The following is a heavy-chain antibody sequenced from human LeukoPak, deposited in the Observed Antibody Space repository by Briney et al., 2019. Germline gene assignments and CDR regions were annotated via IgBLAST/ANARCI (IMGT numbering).Heavy chain of an antibody. CDR1: GFTFSDYY. D-gene: IGHD2-2*01. V-gene: IGHV3-11*04. CDR2: ISSSGSTI. Sequence: GGSLRLSCAASGFTFSDYYMSWIRQAPGKGLDWVSYISSSGSTIYYADSVKGRLTISRDNAKNSLYLQMNSLRAEDTAVYYCASVVVVPAPMYYFDYWGQGTLVTVSS. CDR3: ASVVVVPAPMYYFDY. J-gene: IGHJ4*02.